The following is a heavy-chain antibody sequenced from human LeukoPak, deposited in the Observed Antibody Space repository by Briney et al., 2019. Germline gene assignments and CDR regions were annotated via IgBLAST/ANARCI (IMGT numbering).Heavy chain of an antibody. V-gene: IGHV1-8*01. CDR3: ARVDRRYCSSTSCYYYGMDV. D-gene: IGHD2-2*01. CDR1: GYTFTSYD. J-gene: IGHJ6*02. CDR2: MNPNSGNT. Sequence: ASVKVSCKASGYTFTSYDINWVRQATGQGLEWMGWMNPNSGNTGYAQKFQGRVTMTRNTSISTAYMELSSLRSEDTAVYYCARVDRRYCSSTSCYYYGMDVWGQGTTVTVSS.